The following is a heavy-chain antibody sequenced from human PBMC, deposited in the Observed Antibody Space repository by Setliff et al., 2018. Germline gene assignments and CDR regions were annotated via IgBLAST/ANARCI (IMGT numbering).Heavy chain of an antibody. D-gene: IGHD3-3*01. J-gene: IGHJ5*02. CDR1: GGSISSGSYY. CDR3: ARGGPTLTISRVLVVSSFDP. CDR2: IYTSGST. Sequence: KPSETLSLTCTVSGGSISSGSYYWSWIRQPAGKGLEWIGHIYTSGSTNYNPSLKSRVTISVDTSKNQFSLKLSSVTAADTATYYCARGGPTLTISRVLVVSSFDPWGQGSRVTVSS. V-gene: IGHV4-61*09.